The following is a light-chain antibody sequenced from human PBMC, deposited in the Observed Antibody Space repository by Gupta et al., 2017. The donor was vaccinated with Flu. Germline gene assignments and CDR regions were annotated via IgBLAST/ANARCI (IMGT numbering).Light chain of an antibody. CDR1: NVGSNT. Sequence: SSVLTQPPSVSVAPGQTARITCGGNNVGSNTVHWYQQKAGQAPVLVVYEDRDRPSGIPERFSGSNSGTTATLTISRVEAGDEADYYCQVWDSSSDRRVFGGGTKLTVL. CDR2: EDR. CDR3: QVWDSSSDRRV. V-gene: IGLV3-21*02. J-gene: IGLJ3*02.